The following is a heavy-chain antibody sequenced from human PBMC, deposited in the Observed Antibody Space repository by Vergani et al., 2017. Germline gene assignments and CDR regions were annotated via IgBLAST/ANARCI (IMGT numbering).Heavy chain of an antibody. CDR3: GRGSDNYN. D-gene: IGHD5-24*01. V-gene: IGHV3-23*04. CDR2: IKNTGDST. J-gene: IGHJ4*02. CDR1: GFTFSSHA. Sequence: VQLVESGGGVVQRGGSLRLSCVASGFTFSSHAMSWVRQGHGQGLEWVSSIKNTGDSTHYADSVKGRFTISRDNSKNTLYLQMNSLRVEDTAVYYFGRGSDNYNWGQGTLVTVSS.